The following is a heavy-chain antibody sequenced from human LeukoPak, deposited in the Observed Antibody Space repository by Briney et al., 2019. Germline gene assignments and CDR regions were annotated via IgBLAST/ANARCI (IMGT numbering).Heavy chain of an antibody. D-gene: IGHD6-13*01. J-gene: IGHJ5*02. CDR1: GPSFISYN. Sequence: GGSLRLSCVASGPSFISYNMYWVRQAPGKGPEWVAYITASDTTKYYADSVKGRFAISRDNAKKSPFLQMNSLRAEDTAVYYCVAASAFSSSWRSWGQGTVVTVSS. V-gene: IGHV3-48*01. CDR2: ITASDTTK. CDR3: VAASAFSSSWRS.